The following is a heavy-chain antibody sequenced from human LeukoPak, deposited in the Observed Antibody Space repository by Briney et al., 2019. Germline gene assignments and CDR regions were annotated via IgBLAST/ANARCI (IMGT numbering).Heavy chain of an antibody. D-gene: IGHD1-1*01. CDR2: ISSSGSTI. V-gene: IGHV3-11*01. CDR1: GFTFSDYY. CDR3: ARPHELEPYYFDY. Sequence: GGSLRLSCAASGFTFSDYYMSWIRQAPGKGLEWVSYISSSGSTIYYADSVKGRFTISRDNAKNSLYLQMNSLRAEDTAVYYCARPHELEPYYFDYWGQGTLVTVSS. J-gene: IGHJ4*02.